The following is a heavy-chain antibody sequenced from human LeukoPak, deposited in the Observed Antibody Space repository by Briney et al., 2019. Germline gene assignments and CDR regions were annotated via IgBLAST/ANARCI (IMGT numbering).Heavy chain of an antibody. V-gene: IGHV3-7*01. D-gene: IGHD3-16*01. CDR1: GFTFSDSW. Sequence: GGSLRLSCAASGFTFSDSWMSWVRQAPGKGLEWVANMNQDGSEKDYVDSVKGRFTISRDNARNSLYLQMDSLRAEDTAVYYCATYTHWVAGDVWGQGTTVTVSS. J-gene: IGHJ6*02. CDR2: MNQDGSEK. CDR3: ATYTHWVAGDV.